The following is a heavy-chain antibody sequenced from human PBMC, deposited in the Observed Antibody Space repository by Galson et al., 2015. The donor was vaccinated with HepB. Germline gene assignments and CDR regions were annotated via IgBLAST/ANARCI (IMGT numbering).Heavy chain of an antibody. CDR2: ISGSGGST. Sequence: SLRLSCAASGFTFSSYAMSWVRQAPGKGLEWVSAISGSGGSTYYADSVKGRFTISRDNSKNTLYLQMNSLRAEDTAVYYCAKESVSGSYYMGPYFDYWGQGTLVTVSS. J-gene: IGHJ4*02. D-gene: IGHD1-26*01. V-gene: IGHV3-23*01. CDR1: GFTFSSYA. CDR3: AKESVSGSYYMGPYFDY.